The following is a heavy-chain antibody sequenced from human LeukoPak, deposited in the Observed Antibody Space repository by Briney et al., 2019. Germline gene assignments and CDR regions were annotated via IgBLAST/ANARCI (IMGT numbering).Heavy chain of an antibody. D-gene: IGHD3-22*01. CDR2: IYYSGST. CDR3: AKGGPVVVILHWYFDL. CDR1: GGSISSSSYY. J-gene: IGHJ2*01. Sequence: SETLSLTCTVSGGSISSSSYYWGWIRQPPGKGLEWIGSIYYSGSTYYNPSLKSRVTISVDTSKNQFSLKLSSVTAADTAVYYCAKGGPVVVILHWYFDLWGRGTLVPVSS. V-gene: IGHV4-39*01.